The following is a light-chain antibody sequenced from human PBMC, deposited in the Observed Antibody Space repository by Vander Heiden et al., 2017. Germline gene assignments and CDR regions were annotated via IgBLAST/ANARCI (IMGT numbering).Light chain of an antibody. Sequence: DIQMTQSPSSLSASVGDRVTITCRASQSISSYLNWYQQKPGKAPKLLIYAASSLQSGVPSRFSGSGSGTDFTLTISSLQPEDFATYYCQQSYSTPSITFGQGTRLEIQ. CDR1: QSISSY. CDR3: QQSYSTPSIT. V-gene: IGKV1-39*01. J-gene: IGKJ5*01. CDR2: AAS.